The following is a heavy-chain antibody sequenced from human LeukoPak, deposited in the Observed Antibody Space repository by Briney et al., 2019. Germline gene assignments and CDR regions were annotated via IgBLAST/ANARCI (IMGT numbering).Heavy chain of an antibody. D-gene: IGHD2-2*01. V-gene: IGHV3-74*01. Sequence: GGSLRLSCAASGFTFSSHWMHWVRQAPGKGLVWVSRISSDGTNTNYADPVKGRFTISRDNAKNTLYLQMNSLRVEDTAVYYCARGDYCSSTSCYGYYYYMDVWGKGTTVTVSS. J-gene: IGHJ6*03. CDR1: GFTFSSHW. CDR3: ARGDYCSSTSCYGYYYYMDV. CDR2: ISSDGTNT.